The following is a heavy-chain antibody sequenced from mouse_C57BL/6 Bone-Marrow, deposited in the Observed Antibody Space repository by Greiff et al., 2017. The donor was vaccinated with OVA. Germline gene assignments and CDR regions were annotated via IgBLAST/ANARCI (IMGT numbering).Heavy chain of an antibody. D-gene: IGHD1-1*01. Sequence: EVKLMESGGDLVKPGGSLKLSCAASGFTFSSYGMSWVRQTPDKRLEWVATISSGGSYTYYPDSVKGRFTISRDNAKNTLYLQMSSLKSEDTAMYYCARPYYYGIAYWGQGTLVTVSA. CDR1: GFTFSSYG. V-gene: IGHV5-6*01. CDR2: ISSGGSYT. CDR3: ARPYYYGIAY. J-gene: IGHJ3*01.